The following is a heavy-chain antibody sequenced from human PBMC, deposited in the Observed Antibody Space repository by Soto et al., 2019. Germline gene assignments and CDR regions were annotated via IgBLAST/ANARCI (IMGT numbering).Heavy chain of an antibody. V-gene: IGHV1-69*12. CDR3: VAVEAPYYYYGMDV. J-gene: IGHJ6*02. D-gene: IGHD6-19*01. CDR1: GGTFSSYA. CDR2: IIPIFGTA. Sequence: QVQLVQSGAEVKKPGSSVKVSCKASGGTFSSYAISWVRQAPGQGLEWMGGIIPIFGTANYAQKFQGRVTITADESTSPAYMAVSSLRSEATAVYYCVAVEAPYYYYGMDVWGQGTTVTVSS.